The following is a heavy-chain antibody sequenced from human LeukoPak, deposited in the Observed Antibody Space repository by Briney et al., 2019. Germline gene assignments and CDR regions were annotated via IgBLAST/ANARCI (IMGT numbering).Heavy chain of an antibody. V-gene: IGHV3-48*03. D-gene: IGHD6-25*01. Sequence: GGSLRLSCAAPGFSFYSYKMKLVRQAPGTGLEGVSYISSSGSTIYYADSMKGRFTISREKAKDSLYLQMNSLRREDTPVHYCASSAKRVFDYCGHGTLVTVSS. CDR2: ISSSGSTI. CDR3: ASSAKRVFDY. J-gene: IGHJ4*01. CDR1: GFSFYSYK.